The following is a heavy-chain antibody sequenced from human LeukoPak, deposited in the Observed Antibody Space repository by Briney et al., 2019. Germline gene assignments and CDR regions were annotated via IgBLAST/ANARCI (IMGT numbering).Heavy chain of an antibody. CDR1: GGSISSSSYY. V-gene: IGHV4-39*07. J-gene: IGHJ6*02. Sequence: PSETLSLTCTVSGGSISSSSYYWGWIRQPPGKGLEWIGSIYYSGSTYYNPSLKSRVTISVDTSKNQFSLKLSSVTAADTAVYYCARCAVAAVYGMDVWGQGTTVTVSS. CDR3: ARCAVAAVYGMDV. CDR2: IYYSGST. D-gene: IGHD6-19*01.